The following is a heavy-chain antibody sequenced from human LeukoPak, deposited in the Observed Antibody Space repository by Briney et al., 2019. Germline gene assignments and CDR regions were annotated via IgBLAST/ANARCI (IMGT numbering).Heavy chain of an antibody. V-gene: IGHV4-39*01. J-gene: IGHJ4*02. CDR1: VGTISTALHY. CDR3: ASHLGRDIFDY. CDR2: TYFNGTT. Sequence: SETLSLTCTVSVGTISTALHYWGWLRHPPGKELEWIGTTYFNGTTYYNPSLQSRVNISIDASRNQFYLSLGSVTATDTAFYYCASHLGRDIFDYWGQGMLVAVSS. D-gene: IGHD1-26*01.